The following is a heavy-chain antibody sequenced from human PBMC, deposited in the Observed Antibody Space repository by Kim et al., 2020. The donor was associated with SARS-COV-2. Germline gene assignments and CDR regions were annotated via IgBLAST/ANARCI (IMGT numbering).Heavy chain of an antibody. Sequence: GGSLRLSCAASGFTFSSYWMHWVRQAPGKGLVWVSRINSDGSSTSYADSVKGRFTISRDNAKNTLYLQMNSLRAEDTAVYYCARGGGGSAAAGPVDYWGQGTLVTVSS. D-gene: IGHD6-13*01. CDR3: ARGGGGSAAAGPVDY. V-gene: IGHV3-74*01. CDR1: GFTFSSYW. CDR2: INSDGSST. J-gene: IGHJ4*02.